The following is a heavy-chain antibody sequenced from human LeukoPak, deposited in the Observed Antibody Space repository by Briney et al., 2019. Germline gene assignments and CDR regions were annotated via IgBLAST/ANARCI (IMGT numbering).Heavy chain of an antibody. J-gene: IGHJ4*02. V-gene: IGHV3-74*01. CDR1: GFTFRNYW. D-gene: IGHD1-1*01. Sequence: PGGSLRLSRATSGFTFRNYWMHWVRQAPGKGLVWVSRINGDGSDISYADLVKGRFTISRDNAKNTVSLQMDSLTDDDTALYFCAGGFGHNWSPFENWGQGTLVTVSS. CDR2: INGDGSDI. CDR3: AGGFGHNWSPFEN.